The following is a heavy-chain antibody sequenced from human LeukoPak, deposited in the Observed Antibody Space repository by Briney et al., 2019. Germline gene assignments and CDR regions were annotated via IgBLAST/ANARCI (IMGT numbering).Heavy chain of an antibody. J-gene: IGHJ3*01. CDR1: GGSISSGGDF. V-gene: IGHV4-31*03. Sequence: PSQTLFLTCTVSGGSISSGGDFWTWIRQLPGKGLEWIGYIYNNGNAYYNPSLKSRVTISVDTSRNQFSLKLSAVTAADTAVYHCARGLVVPSATTWGQGTTVTVSS. CDR3: ARGLVVPSATT. D-gene: IGHD2-2*01. CDR2: IYNNGNA.